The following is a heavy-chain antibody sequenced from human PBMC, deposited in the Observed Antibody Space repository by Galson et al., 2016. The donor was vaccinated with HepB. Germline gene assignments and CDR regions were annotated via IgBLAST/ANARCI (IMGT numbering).Heavy chain of an antibody. V-gene: IGHV3-21*01. CDR1: GFTFTTYS. CDR2: ISSSSTYI. J-gene: IGHJ5*02. Sequence: SLRLSCAASGFTFTTYSMHWVRQAPGRGLEWVSSISSSSTYIYYADSMKGRFTISRDNAKNSLYLQMNSLRGEDTAVYYCARDGTRTMFNWFDPWGQGTLVTVSS. D-gene: IGHD1-1*01. CDR3: ARDGTRTMFNWFDP.